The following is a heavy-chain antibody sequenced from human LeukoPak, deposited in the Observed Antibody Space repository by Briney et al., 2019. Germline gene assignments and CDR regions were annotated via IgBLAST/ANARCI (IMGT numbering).Heavy chain of an antibody. J-gene: IGHJ6*02. V-gene: IGHV3-49*04. CDR2: IRSKAYGGTT. D-gene: IGHD2-2*01. Sequence: PGGSLRLSCTASGFTFGDYAMSWVRQAPGKGLEWVGFIRSKAYGGTTEYAASVKGRFTISRDDSKSIAYLQMSSLKTEDTAVYYCTRGVEYCSSTSCYYYYYYGMDAWGQGTTVTVSS. CDR3: TRGVEYCSSTSCYYYYYYGMDA. CDR1: GFTFGDYA.